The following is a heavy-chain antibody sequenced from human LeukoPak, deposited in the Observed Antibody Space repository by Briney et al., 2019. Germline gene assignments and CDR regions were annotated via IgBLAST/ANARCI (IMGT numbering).Heavy chain of an antibody. CDR2: INHSGST. CDR3: ARGPHNWGRGKNSPTFDY. J-gene: IGHJ4*02. CDR1: GGSFSGYY. V-gene: IGHV4-34*01. D-gene: IGHD7-27*01. Sequence: PSETLSLTCAVNGGSFSGYYWSWIRQPPGKGLEWIGEINHSGSTNYNPSLKSRVTISVDTSKNQFSLKLSSVTAADTAVYYCARGPHNWGRGKNSPTFDYWGQGTLVTVSS.